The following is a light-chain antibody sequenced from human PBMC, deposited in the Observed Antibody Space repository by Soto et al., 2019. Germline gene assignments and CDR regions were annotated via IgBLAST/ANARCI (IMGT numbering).Light chain of an antibody. Sequence: DIHMTQSPSTLAASVGDRVTITCRASQSIGDSLAWYQQKPGKAPYLLISDVSSLERGVPSRFSGSGSGTEFTLTISSMQPDDFATFYCQQYNGYSRTLGQGTKVDIK. CDR3: QQYNGYSRT. V-gene: IGKV1-5*01. J-gene: IGKJ1*01. CDR1: QSIGDS. CDR2: DVS.